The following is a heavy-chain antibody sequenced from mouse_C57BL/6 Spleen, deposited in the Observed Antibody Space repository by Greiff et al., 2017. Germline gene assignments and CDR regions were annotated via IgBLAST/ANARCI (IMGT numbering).Heavy chain of an antibody. V-gene: IGHV5-4*03. CDR1: GFTFSSSA. D-gene: IGHD2-3*01. Sequence: EVKLMESGGGLVKPGGSLKLSCAASGFTFSSSAMSWVRQTPEKRLEWVATISDGGSYTYYPDNVKGRFTISRDNAKNNLYLQMSHLKSEDTAMYYCARGRWLAHFDYWGQGTTLTVSS. CDR3: ARGRWLAHFDY. CDR2: ISDGGSYT. J-gene: IGHJ2*01.